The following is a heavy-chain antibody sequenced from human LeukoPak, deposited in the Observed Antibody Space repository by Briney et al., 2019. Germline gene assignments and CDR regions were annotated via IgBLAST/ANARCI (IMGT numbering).Heavy chain of an antibody. V-gene: IGHV3-48*01. D-gene: IGHD6-13*01. CDR2: ISSSSSTI. J-gene: IGHJ4*02. CDR3: ARCSSSWPTDY. CDR1: GFTFSSYS. Sequence: GGSLRLSCAASGFTFSSYSMNWVRQAPGKGRVWGSYISSSSSTIYYADSVKGRFTISRDNAKNSLYLQMNSLRAEDTAVYYCARCSSSWPTDYWGQGTLVTVSS.